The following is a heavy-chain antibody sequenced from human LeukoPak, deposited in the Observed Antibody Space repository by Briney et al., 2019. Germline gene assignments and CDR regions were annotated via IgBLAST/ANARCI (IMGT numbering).Heavy chain of an antibody. J-gene: IGHJ4*02. CDR2: ISYDGSNK. CDR1: GFTFSSYG. CDR3: ETGEYYFDY. D-gene: IGHD3-10*01. V-gene: IGHV3-30*03. Sequence: GRSLRLSCAASGFTFSSYGMHWVRQAPGKGLEWAAVISYDGSNKYYADSVKGRFTISRDNSKNTLYLQMNSLRAEDTAVYYCETGEYYFDYWGQGTLVTVSS.